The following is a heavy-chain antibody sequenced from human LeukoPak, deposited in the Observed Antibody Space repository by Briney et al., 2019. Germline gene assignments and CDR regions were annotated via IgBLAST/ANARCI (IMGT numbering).Heavy chain of an antibody. CDR2: IIPILGIA. J-gene: IGHJ4*02. D-gene: IGHD3-3*01. Sequence: GASVKVSCKASGGTFSSYAISWVRQAPGQGLEWMGRIIPILGIANYAQKFQGRVTITADKSTSTAYMELSSLRSEDTAVYYCARDGGDGRYYDFWSGYPDNYFDYWGQGTLVTVSS. CDR1: GGTFSSYA. CDR3: ARDGGDGRYYDFWSGYPDNYFDY. V-gene: IGHV1-69*04.